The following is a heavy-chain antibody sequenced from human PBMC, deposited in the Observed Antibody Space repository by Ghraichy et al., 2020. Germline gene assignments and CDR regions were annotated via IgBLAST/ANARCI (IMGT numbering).Heavy chain of an antibody. Sequence: ETLSLTCAVTGFNFSNYAMSWVRQAPGKGLEWVSAISSLGGSTYYADSVKGRFTIFRDNSKNALYLQMKSLRVEDTAIYYCAKSWFYSYGDFDYWGQGTLVTVSS. J-gene: IGHJ4*02. V-gene: IGHV3-23*01. CDR1: GFNFSNYA. CDR2: ISSLGGST. D-gene: IGHD3-16*02. CDR3: AKSWFYSYGDFDY.